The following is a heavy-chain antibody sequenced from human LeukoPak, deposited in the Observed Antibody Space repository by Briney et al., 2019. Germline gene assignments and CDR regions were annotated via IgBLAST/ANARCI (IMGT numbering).Heavy chain of an antibody. CDR3: ARHLGYREGVDY. V-gene: IGHV5-51*01. J-gene: IGHJ4*02. D-gene: IGHD5-12*01. CDR1: GYIFTHYW. CDR2: IYPADSDT. Sequence: GESLKISCQVSGYIFTHYWIGWVRQMPGKGLESMGIIYPADSDTTYSPSFQGQVTISADKSISTAYLQWSSLKASDTAMYYCARHLGYREGVDYWGQGTLVTVSS.